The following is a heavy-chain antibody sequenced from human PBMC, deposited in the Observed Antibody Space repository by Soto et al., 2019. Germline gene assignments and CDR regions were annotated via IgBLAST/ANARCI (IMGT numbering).Heavy chain of an antibody. J-gene: IGHJ4*02. CDR3: ARHELISVLARIDY. Sequence: ASETLSLTCTVSGGSISSSSYYWGWIRQPPGKGLEWIGSIYYSGSTYYNPSLKSRVTISVDTSKNQFSLKLSSVTAADTAVYYCARHELISVLARIDYWGQGTLVTVSS. V-gene: IGHV4-39*01. D-gene: IGHD1-7*01. CDR2: IYYSGST. CDR1: GGSISSSSYY.